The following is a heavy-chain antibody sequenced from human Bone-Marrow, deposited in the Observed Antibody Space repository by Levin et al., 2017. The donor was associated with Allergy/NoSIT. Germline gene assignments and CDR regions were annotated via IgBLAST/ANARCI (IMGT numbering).Heavy chain of an antibody. CDR3: ARDRRGERGRNPDY. CDR1: GFTFDYYE. D-gene: IGHD3-10*01. V-gene: IGHV3-48*03. J-gene: IGHJ4*02. Sequence: GESLKISCAASGFTFDYYEMNWIRQAPGKGLEWVSYISGTGSTTYYADSVRGRFTVSRDNAKNSLYLQMKSLRVEDTAVYYCARDRRGERGRNPDYWGQGTLVTVSS. CDR2: ISGTGSTT.